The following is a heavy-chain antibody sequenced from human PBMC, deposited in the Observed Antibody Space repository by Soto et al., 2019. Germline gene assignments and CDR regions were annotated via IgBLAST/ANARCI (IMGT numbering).Heavy chain of an antibody. V-gene: IGHV4-34*01. CDR2: INHSRST. CDR3: ARGRNSGYDLWWFDP. J-gene: IGHJ5*02. Sequence: SETLSLTCAVYGGSFSGYYWSWIRQPPGKGLEWIGEINHSRSTNYNPSHKSRDNISVDTSKNQFSLKLSSVTAADTAVYYCARGRNSGYDLWWFDPWGQGTLVTSPQ. CDR1: GGSFSGYY. D-gene: IGHD5-12*01.